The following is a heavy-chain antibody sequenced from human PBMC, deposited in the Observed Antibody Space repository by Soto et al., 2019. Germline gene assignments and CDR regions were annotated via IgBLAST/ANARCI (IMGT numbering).Heavy chain of an antibody. V-gene: IGHV3-30*18. D-gene: IGHD6-13*01. CDR3: AKEAFVAAAGPHFDY. Sequence: PGGSLRLSCAASGFTFSSYGMHWVRQAPGKGLEWVAVISYDGSNKYYADSVKGRFTISRDNSKNTLYLQMNSLRAEDTAVYYCAKEAFVAAAGPHFDYWGQGTLVTVSS. CDR1: GFTFSSYG. J-gene: IGHJ4*02. CDR2: ISYDGSNK.